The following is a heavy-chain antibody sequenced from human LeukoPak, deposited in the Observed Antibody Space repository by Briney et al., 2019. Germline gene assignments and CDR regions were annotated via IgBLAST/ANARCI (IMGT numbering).Heavy chain of an antibody. CDR2: IYYSGDT. J-gene: IGHJ6*02. Sequence: SETLSLTCTVSGGSITSSSHYWGWIRQPPGKGLEWIGSIYYSGDTYYNPSLKSRVTISVDTSKSQFSLRLGSVTAADTAVYYCARHGIAAARRMDVWGQGTTVTVSS. V-gene: IGHV4-39*01. D-gene: IGHD6-13*01. CDR1: GGSITSSSHY. CDR3: ARHGIAAARRMDV.